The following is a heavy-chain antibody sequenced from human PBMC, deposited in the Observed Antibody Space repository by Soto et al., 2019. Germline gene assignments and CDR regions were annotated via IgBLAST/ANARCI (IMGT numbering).Heavy chain of an antibody. Sequence: GESLKISCKGSGYSFTSYWIGWVRQMPGKGLEWMGIIYPGDSDTRYSPSFQGQVTISADKSISTAYLQWSSLKASDTAMYYCARHRVGQQLVGSKGMDVWGQGTTVTVSS. J-gene: IGHJ6*02. CDR2: IYPGDSDT. D-gene: IGHD6-13*01. CDR3: ARHRVGQQLVGSKGMDV. CDR1: GYSFTSYW. V-gene: IGHV5-51*01.